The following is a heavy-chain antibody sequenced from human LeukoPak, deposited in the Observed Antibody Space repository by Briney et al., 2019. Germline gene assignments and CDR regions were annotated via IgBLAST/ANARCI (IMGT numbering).Heavy chain of an antibody. V-gene: IGHV3-30*01. Sequence: PGRSLRLSCAASGFTFSSYAMHWVRQAPGKGLEWVAVISYDGSNKYYADSVKGRFTISRDNSKNTLYLQMNSLRAEDTAVYYCARDPSGSYLADDAFDIWGQGTMVTVSS. CDR3: ARDPSGSYLADDAFDI. D-gene: IGHD1-26*01. CDR2: ISYDGSNK. CDR1: GFTFSSYA. J-gene: IGHJ3*02.